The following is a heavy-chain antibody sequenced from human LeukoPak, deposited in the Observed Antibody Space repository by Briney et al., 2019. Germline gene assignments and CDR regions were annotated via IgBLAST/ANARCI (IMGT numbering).Heavy chain of an antibody. CDR2: IYPGDSDA. CDR1: GYSFTSYW. Sequence: GESLKICCKCSGYSFTSYWIGWVGQMPGKGLEWMGIIYPGDSDARYSPSFQGQVTISADKSISTAYLQWSSLKASDTAIYYCARRRDLYSGSYYPFDYWGQGTLVTVSS. J-gene: IGHJ4*02. CDR3: ARRRDLYSGSYYPFDY. V-gene: IGHV5-51*01. D-gene: IGHD1-26*01.